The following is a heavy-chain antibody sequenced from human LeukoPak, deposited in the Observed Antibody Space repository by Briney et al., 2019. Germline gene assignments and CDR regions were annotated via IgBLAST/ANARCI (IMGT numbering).Heavy chain of an antibody. V-gene: IGHV4-34*01. CDR1: GGSFSGYY. CDR3: ARGWGYFDY. Sequence: PSETLSLTCAVYGGSFSGYYWSWIRQPPGKGLEWIGEINHSGSTNYNPSLKNRVTISVDTSKNQFSLKLSSVTAADTAVYYCARGWGYFDYWGQGTLVTVSS. J-gene: IGHJ4*02. D-gene: IGHD3-16*01. CDR2: INHSGST.